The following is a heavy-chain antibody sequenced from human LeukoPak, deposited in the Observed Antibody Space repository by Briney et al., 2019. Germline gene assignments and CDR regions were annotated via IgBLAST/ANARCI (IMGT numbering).Heavy chain of an antibody. D-gene: IGHD3-22*01. CDR3: ARASYYYDTSGLGAFDI. Sequence: GRSLRLSCVASGFPFDDQAMSWARRAPGRGVEGVSGINWDGSRIGYADAVKGRFTISRDSAKNSLYLQMNSLGTEDTALYYCARASYYYDTSGLGAFDIWGQGTLVTVSS. CDR1: GFPFDDQA. J-gene: IGHJ3*02. CDR2: INWDGSRI. V-gene: IGHV3-9*01.